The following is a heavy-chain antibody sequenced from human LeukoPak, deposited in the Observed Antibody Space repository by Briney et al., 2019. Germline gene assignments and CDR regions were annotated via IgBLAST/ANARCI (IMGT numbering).Heavy chain of an antibody. Sequence: GGSLRLSCVASGFTFSSYSMQWVRQTPGKGLEWVAFIRYDGSNKYHADSVKGRFTISRDNSKNTVYLQVNSLRAEDTAVYFCAKEYGYDYNYYYSMDVWGKGTTVTISS. J-gene: IGHJ6*03. CDR1: GFTFSSYS. CDR3: AKEYGYDYNYYYSMDV. CDR2: IRYDGSNK. V-gene: IGHV3-30*02. D-gene: IGHD1-1*01.